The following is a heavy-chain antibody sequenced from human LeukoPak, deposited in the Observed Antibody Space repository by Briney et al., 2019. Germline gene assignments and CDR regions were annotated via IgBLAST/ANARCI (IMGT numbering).Heavy chain of an antibody. CDR2: IYYAGST. Sequence: SETLSLTGSGSAGSISSYYWSWIRQPPGKGREGSGYIYYAGSTNDNPSLKSRVTISLDMSKNQFSLQLSSVTAADTAVYYCVGVSGSYSSGDYWGQGTPVTVSS. V-gene: IGHV4-59*01. CDR1: AGSISSYY. J-gene: IGHJ4*02. D-gene: IGHD3-10*01. CDR3: VGVSGSYSSGDY.